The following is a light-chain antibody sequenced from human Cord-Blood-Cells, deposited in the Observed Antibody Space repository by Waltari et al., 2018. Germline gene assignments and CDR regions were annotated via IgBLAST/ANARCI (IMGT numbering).Light chain of an antibody. V-gene: IGKV3-11*01. CDR1: QSVSSY. CDR2: DAS. Sequence: EIVFTQSPATLSLSPGDRATPPCRASQSVSSYLAWYQQKPGQAPRPLIYDASNRATGIPARFSGSGSGTDFTLTISSLEPEDFAFYYCQQRSNWPPLTFGGGTKVEIK. J-gene: IGKJ4*01. CDR3: QQRSNWPPLT.